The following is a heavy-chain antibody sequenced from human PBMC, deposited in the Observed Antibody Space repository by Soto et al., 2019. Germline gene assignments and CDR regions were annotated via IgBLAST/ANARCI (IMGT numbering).Heavy chain of an antibody. Sequence: QVQLQESGPGLVKPSQTLSLTCTVSGGSISSGGYYWSWIRQHPGKGLEWIGYIYYSGSTYYNPSLKGRVTISVDTSKNQFSLKLSSVTAADTAVYYCARDPAGYCSGGSCPTYWGQGTLVTVSS. CDR2: IYYSGST. CDR3: ARDPAGYCSGGSCPTY. D-gene: IGHD2-15*01. CDR1: GGSISSGGYY. V-gene: IGHV4-31*03. J-gene: IGHJ4*02.